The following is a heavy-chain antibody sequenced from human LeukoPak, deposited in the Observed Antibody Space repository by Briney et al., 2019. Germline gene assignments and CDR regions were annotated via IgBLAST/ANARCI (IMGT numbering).Heavy chain of an antibody. CDR3: ARHHSSWFED. V-gene: IGHV4-34*01. J-gene: IGHJ5*02. Sequence: SETLSLTCAVYGGSFTGYYWSWLRQPPDKGLEWVGEINSSGPTNYNPALQSRVTISVDRSKNQLSLKVTSVTAADTAVYYCARHHSSWFEDWGQGTLVTVSS. CDR2: INSSGPT. CDR1: GGSFTGYY. D-gene: IGHD6-13*01.